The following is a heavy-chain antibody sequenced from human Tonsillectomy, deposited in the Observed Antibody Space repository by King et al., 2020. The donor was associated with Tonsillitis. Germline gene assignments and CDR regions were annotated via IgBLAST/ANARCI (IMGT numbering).Heavy chain of an antibody. CDR2: IYYSGST. D-gene: IGHD3-9*01. CDR1: GGSISSHY. J-gene: IGHJ3*02. V-gene: IGHV4-59*08. CDR3: ARHLAVEYDILSGDYFIGGFDI. Sequence: QVQLQESGPGLVKPSETLSLTCTVSGGSISSHYWSWIRPPPGKGLEWIGYIYYSGSTNYNPSLRSRVTIPVDTSKNQFSLKLSSVTAADTAVYYCARHLAVEYDILSGDYFIGGFDIWGQGTMVTVAS.